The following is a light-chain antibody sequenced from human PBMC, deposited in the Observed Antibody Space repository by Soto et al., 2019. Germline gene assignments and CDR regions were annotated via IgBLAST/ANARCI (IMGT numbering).Light chain of an antibody. CDR3: SSYTSSSTL. Sequence: QSALTQPASVSGSPGQSITISCTGTSSDVGSYNYVSWYQQPPGKAPKLMIYEVSDRPSGSSSRFSGSKSGNTASLTISGLQTEDEADYYCSSYTSSSTLFGTGTKVTVL. CDR1: SSDVGSYNY. J-gene: IGLJ1*01. CDR2: EVS. V-gene: IGLV2-14*01.